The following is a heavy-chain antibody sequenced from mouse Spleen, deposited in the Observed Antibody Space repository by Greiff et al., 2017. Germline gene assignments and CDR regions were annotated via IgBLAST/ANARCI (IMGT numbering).Heavy chain of an antibody. J-gene: IGHJ4*01. CDR2: IYPGSGNT. Sequence: QVQLKESGAELVRPGASVKLSCKASGYTFTDYYINWVKQRPGQGLEWIARIYPGSGNTYYNEKFKGKATLTAEKSSSTAYMQLSSLTSEDSAVYFCARRGRGYDPYYYAMDYWGQGTSVTVSS. CDR1: GYTFTDYY. D-gene: IGHD2-2*01. CDR3: ARRGRGYDPYYYAMDY. V-gene: IGHV1-76*01.